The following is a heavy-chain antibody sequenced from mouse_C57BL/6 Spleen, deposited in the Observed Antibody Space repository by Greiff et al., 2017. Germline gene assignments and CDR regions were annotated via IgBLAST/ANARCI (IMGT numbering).Heavy chain of an antibody. V-gene: IGHV1-69*01. CDR3: ARGSTMIATCFAY. CDR1: GYTFTSYW. J-gene: IGHJ3*01. CDR2: IDPSDSYT. D-gene: IGHD2-4*01. Sequence: QVQLQQPGAELVMPGASVKLSCKASGYTFTSYWMHWVKQRPGQGLEWIGEIDPSDSYTNYNQKFKGKSTLTVDKSSSTAYMQLSSLTSEDSAVYYYARGSTMIATCFAYWGQGTMVTVSA.